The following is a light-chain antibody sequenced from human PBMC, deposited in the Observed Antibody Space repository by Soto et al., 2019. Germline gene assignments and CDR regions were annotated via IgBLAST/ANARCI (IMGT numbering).Light chain of an antibody. Sequence: DIVMTQSPDSLAVSLGERATINCKSSQSVLSSSNNENYLAWYQQKPRQPPKLLIYWASTRDSGVPDRFSGSGSCTHFTRTIGSLQAKDVAVYYCQQYYSTPFTYGPGTKVDIK. CDR1: QSVLSSSNNENY. V-gene: IGKV4-1*01. CDR2: WAS. J-gene: IGKJ3*01. CDR3: QQYYSTPFT.